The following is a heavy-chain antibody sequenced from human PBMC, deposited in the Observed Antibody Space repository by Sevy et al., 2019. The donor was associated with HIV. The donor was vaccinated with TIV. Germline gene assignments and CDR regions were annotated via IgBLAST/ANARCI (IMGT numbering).Heavy chain of an antibody. V-gene: IGHV4-34*01. J-gene: IGHJ4*02. CDR3: ARRRPSGYYEY. CDR1: GGSFSGYY. CDR2: INHSGST. Sequence: SETLSLTCAVYGGSFSGYYWSWIRQPPGKGLEWIGEINHSGSTNYNPSLKSRFTISVDTSRNQFSLKLSSVTAAEMAVYYCARRRPSGYYEYWGQGTLVTVSS. D-gene: IGHD3-3*01.